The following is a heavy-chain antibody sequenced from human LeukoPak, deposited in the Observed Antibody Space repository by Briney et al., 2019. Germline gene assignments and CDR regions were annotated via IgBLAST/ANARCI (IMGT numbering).Heavy chain of an antibody. CDR2: IYNGGSA. D-gene: IGHD5-18*01. V-gene: IGHV4-59*08. Sequence: PSGTLSLTCTVSGGSVSTYYWSWIRQSPGKGLEWIGYIYNGGSANYNPSLKSRVTISLDTSKNQFSLNLSSVTAADTAVYYCARHVRYSYVVFDYWGQGTLVTVSS. J-gene: IGHJ4*02. CDR1: GGSVSTYY. CDR3: ARHVRYSYVVFDY.